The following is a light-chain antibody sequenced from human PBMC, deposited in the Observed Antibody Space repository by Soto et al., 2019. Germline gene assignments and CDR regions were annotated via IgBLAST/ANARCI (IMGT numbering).Light chain of an antibody. CDR2: GAS. V-gene: IGKV3-15*01. CDR1: QNISSY. J-gene: IGKJ5*01. CDR3: LQYYNWPRT. Sequence: IVFTQSPATLYLSPGERATVSCRASQNISSYLIWYQQKPGQAPRLLFYGASTRATGLPARFSGTGSGTEFTLTINSLQAEDSAVYYCLQYYNWPRTFGQGTRLEI.